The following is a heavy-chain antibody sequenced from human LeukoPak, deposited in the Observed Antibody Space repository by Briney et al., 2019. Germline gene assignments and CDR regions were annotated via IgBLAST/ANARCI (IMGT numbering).Heavy chain of an antibody. D-gene: IGHD3-10*01. CDR1: GGSFSGYY. J-gene: IGHJ4*02. CDR2: INHSGST. CDR3: ARAVLRGGKKYYFDY. Sequence: PSETLSLTCAVYGGSFSGYYWSWIRQPPGKGLEWIGEINHSGSTNYNPSLKSRVTISVVTSKNQFSLKLSSVTAADTAVYYCARAVLRGGKKYYFDYWGQGTLVTVSS. V-gene: IGHV4-34*01.